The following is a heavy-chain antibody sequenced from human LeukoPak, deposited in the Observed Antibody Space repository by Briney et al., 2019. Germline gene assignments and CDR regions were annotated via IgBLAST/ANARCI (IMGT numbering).Heavy chain of an antibody. D-gene: IGHD4-17*01. CDR3: ARAGYGASVGWYFDL. V-gene: IGHV4-39*01. Sequence: SETLSLTCTVSGGSISSSSYYWGWIRQPPGEGLQWMGTIYYTGSTYYNPSLKSRIPISVDTSKNQFSLKLSSVTAAETAVYYCARAGYGASVGWYFDLWGRGTLVTVSS. CDR1: GGSISSSSYY. J-gene: IGHJ2*01. CDR2: IYYTGST.